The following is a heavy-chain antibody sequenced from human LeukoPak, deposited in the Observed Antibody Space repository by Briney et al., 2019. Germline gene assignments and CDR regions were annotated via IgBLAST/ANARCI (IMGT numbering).Heavy chain of an antibody. D-gene: IGHD5-18*01. Sequence: GGSLRLSCAASGFTFSSYAMHWVRQAPGKGLEWVAVISYDGSNKYYADSVKGRFTISRDNSKNTLYLQMNSLRAEDTAVYYCARRSGYSYGYFDYWGQGTLVTVSS. V-gene: IGHV3-30-3*01. CDR3: ARRSGYSYGYFDY. CDR1: GFTFSSYA. J-gene: IGHJ4*02. CDR2: ISYDGSNK.